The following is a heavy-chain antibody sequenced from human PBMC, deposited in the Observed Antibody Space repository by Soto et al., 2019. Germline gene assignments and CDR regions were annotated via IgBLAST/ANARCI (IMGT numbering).Heavy chain of an antibody. D-gene: IGHD6-19*01. CDR2: IYYSGST. CDR3: ARQGVAGTWDYYYYGMDV. J-gene: IGHJ6*02. CDR1: GGSVISGDFY. V-gene: IGHV4-61*08. Sequence: SETLSLTCSVSGGSVISGDFYWSWIRQPPGKGLEWIGYIYYSGSTNYNPSLKSRVTISVDTSKNQFSLKLTSVTAADTAVYYCARQGVAGTWDYYYYGMDVWGQGTTVTVSS.